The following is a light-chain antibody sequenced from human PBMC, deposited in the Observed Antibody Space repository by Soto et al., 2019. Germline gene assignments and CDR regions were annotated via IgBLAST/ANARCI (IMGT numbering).Light chain of an antibody. CDR3: CSFAVGAALV. J-gene: IGLJ2*01. CDR2: EGT. CDR1: SSNVGTYDL. V-gene: IGLV2-23*01. Sequence: QSALTQPASVSASPGQSITISCTGTSSNVGTYDLVSWYQHHPDKAPKLIIYEGTKRPSGISSRFSGSKSGNTASLTISGLQAEVDADYYCCSFAVGAALVFGGGTMLTVL.